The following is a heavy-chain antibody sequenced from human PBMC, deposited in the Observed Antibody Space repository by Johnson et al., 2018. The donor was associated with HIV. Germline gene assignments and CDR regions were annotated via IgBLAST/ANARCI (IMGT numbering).Heavy chain of an antibody. Sequence: VQLVESGGGLVQPGRSLRLSCTASGFTFVAYAMSWFRQAPGQGLEWVGFIRSKAYDGATEYAAYVNGRFTISRDDSKSIAYMQMNSLKTEDTAVYYCSRGRYSSSWDRWDDAFDIWGQGTMVTVSS. V-gene: IGHV3-49*03. CDR3: SRGRYSSSWDRWDDAFDI. CDR1: GFTFVAYA. J-gene: IGHJ3*02. D-gene: IGHD6-13*01. CDR2: IRSKAYDGAT.